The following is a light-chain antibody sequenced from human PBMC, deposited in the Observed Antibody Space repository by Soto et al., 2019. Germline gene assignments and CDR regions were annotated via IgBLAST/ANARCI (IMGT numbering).Light chain of an antibody. J-gene: IGLJ1*01. CDR1: SSDVGGYNF. V-gene: IGLV2-14*03. CDR2: EVS. CDR3: SSYTTSSTVV. Sequence: QSVLTQPASVFGSPGQSITISCTGTSSDVGGYNFVSWYQQHPGKAPKLMIYEVSNRPSGVSNRFSGSKSGNTASLTISGLQPEDEADCYCSSYTTSSTVVFGTGTKVTVL.